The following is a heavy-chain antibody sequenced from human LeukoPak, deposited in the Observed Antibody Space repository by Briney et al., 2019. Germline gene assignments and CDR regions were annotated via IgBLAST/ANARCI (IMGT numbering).Heavy chain of an antibody. Sequence: SETLSLTCTVSGGSISSSTYSWGWIRQPPGKGLEWIGSLYYSGSTYYNPSLKSRVTITVDTSKNQFSLKLSSVTAADTAVYYCASWNYVDAFDIWGQGTMVTVSS. J-gene: IGHJ3*02. CDR2: LYYSGST. CDR3: ASWNYVDAFDI. D-gene: IGHD1-7*01. CDR1: GGSISSSTYS. V-gene: IGHV4-39*07.